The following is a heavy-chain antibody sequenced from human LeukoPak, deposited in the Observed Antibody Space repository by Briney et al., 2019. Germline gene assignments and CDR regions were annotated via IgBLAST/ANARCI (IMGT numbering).Heavy chain of an antibody. V-gene: IGHV1-69*05. J-gene: IGHJ4*02. D-gene: IGHD6-6*01. CDR1: GGTFSSYA. CDR2: IIPIFGTA. Sequence: SVKVSCKASGGTFSSYAISWVRQAPGQGLEWMGRIIPIFGTANYAQKFEGRVTITTDESTSTAYMELSSLRSEDTAVCYCARGGYSSSSADYWGQGTLVTVSS. CDR3: ARGGYSSSSADY.